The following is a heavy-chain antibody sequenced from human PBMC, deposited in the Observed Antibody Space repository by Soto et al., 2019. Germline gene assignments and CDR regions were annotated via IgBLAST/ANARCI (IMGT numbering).Heavy chain of an antibody. CDR2: MSNDGSNK. Sequence: GGSLRLSCVASGFTFSGYGMHWVRQAPGKGLEWVAVMSNDGSNKYYADSAKGRFTISRDNSKNMLYLQMNSLRTEDTAVYYCAKGSSSVYYYYYGIDVWGQGTTVTVSS. CDR3: AKGSSSVYYYYYGIDV. V-gene: IGHV3-30*18. D-gene: IGHD6-6*01. J-gene: IGHJ6*02. CDR1: GFTFSGYG.